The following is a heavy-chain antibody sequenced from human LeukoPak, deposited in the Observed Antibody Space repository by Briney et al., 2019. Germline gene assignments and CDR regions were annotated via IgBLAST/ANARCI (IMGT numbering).Heavy chain of an antibody. J-gene: IGHJ4*02. V-gene: IGHV1-18*01. Sequence: ASVRVSCKASGYTFTNYGLTWVRQAPGQGLEWMGWISGYNGNTDYAQKFQGRVTLTTDTSTSTAYMELRSLRSDDTAVYYCARGDSGGYSCLYYWGQGTLVTVSS. CDR2: ISGYNGNT. CDR3: ARGDSGGYSCLYY. CDR1: GYTFTNYG. D-gene: IGHD3-22*01.